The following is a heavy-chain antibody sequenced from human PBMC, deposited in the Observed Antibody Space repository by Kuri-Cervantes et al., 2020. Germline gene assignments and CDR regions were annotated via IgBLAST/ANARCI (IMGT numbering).Heavy chain of an antibody. CDR1: GYTFTAYP. J-gene: IGHJ5*02. CDR2: INATNGDT. V-gene: IGHV1-3*01. Sequence: ASVKVSCKASGYTFTAYPMHWVRLAPGQRLEWLGRINATNGDTRYSQKFQGRVTITRDTSASTAYMELSSLRSEDTAVYYCARAHVAGFLDWFDPWGQGTLVTVSS. D-gene: IGHD6-19*01. CDR3: ARAHVAGFLDWFDP.